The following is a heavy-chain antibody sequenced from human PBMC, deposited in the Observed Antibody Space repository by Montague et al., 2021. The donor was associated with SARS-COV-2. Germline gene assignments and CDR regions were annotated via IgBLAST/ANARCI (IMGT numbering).Heavy chain of an antibody. CDR3: AEKGSRRLDLAS. V-gene: IGHV4-4*02. J-gene: IGHJ5*01. CDR1: GDSISTDNW. CDR2: IYNTGSN. D-gene: IGHD3-10*01. Sequence: SETLSLTCVVSGDSISTDNWRTWVRLPPGKGLERGGEIYNTGSNKNKPSLKSVVSMSDDTSWNQFSQRLTSVTAADTAIYYCAEKGSRRLDLASWGQGTLVTVSS.